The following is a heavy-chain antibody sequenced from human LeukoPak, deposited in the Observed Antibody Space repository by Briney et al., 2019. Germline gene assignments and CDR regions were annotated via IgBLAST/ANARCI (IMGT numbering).Heavy chain of an antibody. V-gene: IGHV3-23*01. CDR3: AKSLHLYLRSGSFDY. D-gene: IGHD3-10*01. CDR1: GFTFSSYA. Sequence: GGSLRLSCAASGFTFSSYAMSWVRQAPGKGLEWVSAISGRGGSTYYADSVKGRFTISRDNSKNTLYLQMNSLRAEDTAVYYCAKSLHLYLRSGSFDYWGQGTLVTVSS. J-gene: IGHJ4*02. CDR2: ISGRGGST.